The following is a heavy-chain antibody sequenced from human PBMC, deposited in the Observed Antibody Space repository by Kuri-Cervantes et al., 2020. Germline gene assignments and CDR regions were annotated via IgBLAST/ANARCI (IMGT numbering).Heavy chain of an antibody. CDR3: TRGPFPSPY. V-gene: IGHV1-8*02. Sequence: ASVKVSCKASGYTFTSYDINWVRQATGQGLEWMGWMNPNSGNTGYAQKFQGRVTMTRNTSISTGYMELSSLRSEDTAVYFCTRGPFPSPYWGQGTLVTVSS. CDR2: MNPNSGNT. J-gene: IGHJ4*02. CDR1: GYTFTSYD.